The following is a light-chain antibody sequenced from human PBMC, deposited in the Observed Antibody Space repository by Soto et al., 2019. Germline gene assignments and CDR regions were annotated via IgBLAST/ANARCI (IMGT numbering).Light chain of an antibody. CDR1: QSVSSSY. CDR2: GAS. CDR3: QQYGSSPLGT. Sequence: EIVLTQSPGTLSLSPGERATLSCRASQSVSSSYLAWYQQKPGQAPRLLIYGASSRATGIPDRFSGSGSGTDFTLTISRLEPEDSAVYYCQQYGSSPLGTFGQGTKVEIK. V-gene: IGKV3-20*01. J-gene: IGKJ1*01.